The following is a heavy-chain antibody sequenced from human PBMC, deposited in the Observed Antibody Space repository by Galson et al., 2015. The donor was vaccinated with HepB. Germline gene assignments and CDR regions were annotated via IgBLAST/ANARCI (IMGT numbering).Heavy chain of an antibody. CDR2: TSYDGTTH. V-gene: IGHV3-30*01. D-gene: IGHD3-22*01. CDR3: ARGSHSSGSFDV. CDR1: GLIFSDYY. Sequence: SLRLSCAASGLIFSDYYMSWVRQAPGKGLEWIAVTSYDGTTHYYADSVKGRITISRDNSKNTLYLQMNNLRLADTAVYYCARGSHSSGSFDVWGQGTMVTVSS. J-gene: IGHJ3*01.